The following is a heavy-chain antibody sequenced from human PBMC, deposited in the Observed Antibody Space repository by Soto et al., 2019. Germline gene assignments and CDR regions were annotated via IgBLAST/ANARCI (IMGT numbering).Heavy chain of an antibody. CDR2: ISGSGGST. CDR1: GFTFSSYA. J-gene: IGHJ4*02. Sequence: PGGSLRLSCTASGFTFSSYAMSWVRQAPGKGLEWVSAISGSGGSTYYADSVKGRFTISRDNSKNTLYLQMNSLRAEDTAVYYCAKVQAEYSSSSYYFDYWGQGTLVTVSS. CDR3: AKVQAEYSSSSYYFDY. D-gene: IGHD6-6*01. V-gene: IGHV3-23*01.